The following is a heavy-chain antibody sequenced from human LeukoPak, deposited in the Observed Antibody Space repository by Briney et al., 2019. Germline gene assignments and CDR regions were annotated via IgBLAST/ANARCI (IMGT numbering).Heavy chain of an antibody. D-gene: IGHD3-22*01. J-gene: IGHJ5*02. CDR1: GFTFSSYG. CDR2: IRYDGSNK. Sequence: GGSLRLXCAASGFTFSSYGMHWVRQAPGKELEWVAFIRYDGSNKYYADSVKGRFTISRDNSKNTLYLQMNSLRAEDTAVYYCAKAHGTYYYDSSGPWGQGTLVTVSS. V-gene: IGHV3-30*02. CDR3: AKAHGTYYYDSSGP.